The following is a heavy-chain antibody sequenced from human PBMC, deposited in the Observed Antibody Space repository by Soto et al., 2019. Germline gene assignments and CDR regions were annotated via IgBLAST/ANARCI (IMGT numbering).Heavy chain of an antibody. CDR3: ARHYDSSGYYDRWFDP. D-gene: IGHD3-22*01. J-gene: IGHJ5*02. Sequence: QVQLQESGPGLVKPSQTLSLTCTVSGGSISSGGYYWSWIRQHPGKGLEWIGYIYYSGSTYYNPSLKSRVTISVDTSKNQFSLKLSSVTAADTAVYYCARHYDSSGYYDRWFDPWGQGTLVTVSS. V-gene: IGHV4-31*03. CDR2: IYYSGST. CDR1: GGSISSGGYY.